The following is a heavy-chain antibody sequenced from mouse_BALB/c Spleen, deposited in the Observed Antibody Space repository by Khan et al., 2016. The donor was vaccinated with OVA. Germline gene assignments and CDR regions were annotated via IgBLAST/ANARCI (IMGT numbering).Heavy chain of an antibody. D-gene: IGHD1-2*01. CDR2: ISYSGSI. V-gene: IGHV3-2*02. CDR3: ARTARIKY. Sequence: EVQLQVSGPGLVKPSQSLSLTCTVTGYSITSGYGWNWIRQFPGNKLEWMGYISYSGSINYNPSLKSRISITRDTSKNQFFLQLNSVTTEDTATYYCARTARIKYWGQGTTLTVSS. CDR1: GYSITSGYG. J-gene: IGHJ2*01.